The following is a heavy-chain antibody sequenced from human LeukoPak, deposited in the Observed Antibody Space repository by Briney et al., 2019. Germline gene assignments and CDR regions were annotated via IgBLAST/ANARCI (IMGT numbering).Heavy chain of an antibody. Sequence: SETLSLTCTVSGGSISSGSYYWNCIRQPAGKGLEWIGRIYRSGTTYYNPSLKSRVTISVDTSKNQFSLKLSSVTAADTAVYYCASSEPPYGSVFDAFDIWGQGTMVTVSS. CDR3: ASSEPPYGSVFDAFDI. CDR1: GGSISSGSYY. J-gene: IGHJ3*02. CDR2: IYRSGTT. V-gene: IGHV4-61*02. D-gene: IGHD4-17*01.